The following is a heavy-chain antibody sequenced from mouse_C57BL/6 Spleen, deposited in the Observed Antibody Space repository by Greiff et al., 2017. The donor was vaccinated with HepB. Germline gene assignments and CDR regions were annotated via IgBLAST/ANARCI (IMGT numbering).Heavy chain of an antibody. V-gene: IGHV1-19*01. CDR1: GYTFTDYY. CDR3: TSGALYSNYSYYFDY. Sequence: EVQLQQSGPVLVKPGASVKMSCKASGYTFTDYYMNWVKQSHGKSLEWIGVINPYNGGTSYNQMFKGKATLTVDKSSSTANMELNSLTTEESAVYYCTSGALYSNYSYYFDYWGQGTTLTVSS. J-gene: IGHJ2*01. CDR2: INPYNGGT. D-gene: IGHD2-5*01.